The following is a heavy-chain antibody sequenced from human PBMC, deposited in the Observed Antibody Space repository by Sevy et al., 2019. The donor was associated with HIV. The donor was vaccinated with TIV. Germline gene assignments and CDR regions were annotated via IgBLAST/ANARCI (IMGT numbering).Heavy chain of an antibody. Sequence: WSLRLSCASSGFTFSSYAMTWVRQAPGKGLEWVSAISGSGTNTYYAYSVKGRFTIFRDKSKNTLYLQMNSLRAEDTAVYYCAKDQGSSSHFYYGLDVWGQGTTVSVSS. V-gene: IGHV3-23*01. D-gene: IGHD6-13*01. CDR1: GFTFSSYA. CDR3: AKDQGSSSHFYYGLDV. J-gene: IGHJ6*02. CDR2: ISGSGTNT.